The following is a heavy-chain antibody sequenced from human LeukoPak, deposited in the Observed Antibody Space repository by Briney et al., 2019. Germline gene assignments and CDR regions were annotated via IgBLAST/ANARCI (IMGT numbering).Heavy chain of an antibody. V-gene: IGHV4-4*02. D-gene: IGHD3-10*01. CDR3: ARDGGYGTYYYYMDV. Sequence: SETLSLTCAVSGGSISSSNWWSWVRQPPGKGLEWIGEIYHSGSTNYNPSLKSRVTISVDKSKNQFSLKLSSVTAADTAVYYCARDGGYGTYYYYMDVWGKGTTVTVSS. CDR1: GGSISSSNW. CDR2: IYHSGST. J-gene: IGHJ6*03.